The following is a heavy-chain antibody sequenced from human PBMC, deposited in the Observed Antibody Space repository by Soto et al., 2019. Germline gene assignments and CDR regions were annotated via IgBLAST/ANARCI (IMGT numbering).Heavy chain of an antibody. D-gene: IGHD3-10*01. CDR3: ARDGVTIKNYFDP. CDR2: IYYSGST. V-gene: IGHV4-30-4*01. CDR1: GGSISSSDHY. J-gene: IGHJ5*02. Sequence: QVQLQESGPGLVKPSQTLSLTCSVSGGSISSSDHYWSWIRQPPGKGLEWIGYIYYSGSTYYNPSLKSRVTISVDTSKSQFSLKLTSVPAADTAIYYCARDGVTIKNYFDPWGQGTLVTVSS.